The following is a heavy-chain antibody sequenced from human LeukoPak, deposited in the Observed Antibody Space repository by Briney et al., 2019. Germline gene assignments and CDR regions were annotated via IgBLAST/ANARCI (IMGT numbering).Heavy chain of an antibody. V-gene: IGHV3-74*01. CDR1: GFTLSGNS. D-gene: IGHD6-13*01. J-gene: IGHJ3*01. Sequence: PGGSLRLSCAASGFTLSGNSMNWARQAPGKGLVWVSSSYADGSTFYADSVKGRFTISRDSAKNTVYLQMNSLRGEDTAVYYCTGSGGNSCWGQGTMVTVSS. CDR3: TGSGGNSC. CDR2: SYADGST.